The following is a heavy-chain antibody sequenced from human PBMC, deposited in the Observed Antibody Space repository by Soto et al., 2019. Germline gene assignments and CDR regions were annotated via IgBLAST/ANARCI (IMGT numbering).Heavy chain of an antibody. CDR2: IWYDGSNK. J-gene: IGHJ4*02. CDR3: ARDFQEGDFDY. CDR1: GFTFSSYG. V-gene: IGHV3-33*01. Sequence: QVQLVEPGGGVVQPGRSLRLSCAASGFTFSSYGMHWVRQAPGKGLEWVAVIWYDGSNKYYADSVKGRFTISRDNSKNTLYLKMNSLRAEDTAVYYCARDFQEGDFDYWGQGTLVTVSS. D-gene: IGHD3-16*01.